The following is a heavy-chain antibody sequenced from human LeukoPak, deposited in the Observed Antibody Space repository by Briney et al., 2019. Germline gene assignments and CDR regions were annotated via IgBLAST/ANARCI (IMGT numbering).Heavy chain of an antibody. V-gene: IGHV3-23*01. Sequence: PGGSLRLSCAASGFTFSIYAMSWVRQAPGKGLGWVSTISGSGGSTHYADSVKGRFTISRDNPKNTLYLQMNSLRAEDTAVYYCARGLWPDWYFDYWGQGTLVTVSS. CDR3: ARGLWPDWYFDY. J-gene: IGHJ4*02. CDR1: GFTFSIYA. CDR2: ISGSGGST. D-gene: IGHD2-21*01.